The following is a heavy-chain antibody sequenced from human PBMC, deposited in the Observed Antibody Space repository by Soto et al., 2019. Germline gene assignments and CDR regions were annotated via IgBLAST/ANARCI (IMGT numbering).Heavy chain of an antibody. CDR1: GGDVTSSRYY. CDR2: IYYVGST. J-gene: IGHJ4*02. Sequence: QLQLRESGPGLVRPSETLSLTCTVSGGDVTSSRYYWAWIRQTPGKGLEWIANIYYVGSTYYSASLKSRVTISIDMSKNHFSLKMPSVTAADMAVYFCVTMEPHNDFWSANYYFAYWGQGTLVTVSS. CDR3: VTMEPHNDFWSANYYFAY. D-gene: IGHD3-3*01. V-gene: IGHV4-39*02.